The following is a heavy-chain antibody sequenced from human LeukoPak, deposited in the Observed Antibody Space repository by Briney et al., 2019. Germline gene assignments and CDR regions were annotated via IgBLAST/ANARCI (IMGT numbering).Heavy chain of an antibody. Sequence: ASVKVSCKXSGYTFTGYYLHWVRQAPGQGLEGMGWINPNSGGTNYAQKFQGRVTMTRDTSISTAYMELSRLRSDDAALYYCASGARYCGGDSCYGPFGYWGQGTLVTVSS. CDR2: INPNSGGT. CDR1: GYTFTGYY. D-gene: IGHD2-15*01. J-gene: IGHJ4*02. V-gene: IGHV1-2*02. CDR3: ASGARYCGGDSCYGPFGY.